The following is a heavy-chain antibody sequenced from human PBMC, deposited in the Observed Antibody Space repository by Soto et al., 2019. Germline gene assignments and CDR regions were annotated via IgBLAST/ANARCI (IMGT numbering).Heavy chain of an antibody. Sequence: GGSLRLSCAASGFTFSGSAMHWVRQASGKGLEWVGRIRSKANSYATAYAASVKGRFTISRDDSKNTAYLQMNSLKTEDTAVYYCTTGYSSSWYTLYYYYYGMDVWGQGTTVTVSS. D-gene: IGHD6-13*01. CDR1: GFTFSGSA. J-gene: IGHJ6*02. CDR3: TTGYSSSWYTLYYYYYGMDV. V-gene: IGHV3-73*01. CDR2: IRSKANSYAT.